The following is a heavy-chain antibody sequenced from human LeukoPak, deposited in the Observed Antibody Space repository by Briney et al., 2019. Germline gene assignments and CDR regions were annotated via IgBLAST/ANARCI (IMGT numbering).Heavy chain of an antibody. CDR1: GYTFTSYG. J-gene: IGHJ5*02. CDR3: ARVMSVLRYFDWLSGWFDP. Sequence: ASVKVSCKASGYTFTSYGISWVRQAPGQGLEWMGWISAYNGNTNYAQKLQGRVTMTTDTSTSTAYMELRSLRSDDTAVYYCARVMSVLRYFDWLSGWFDPWGQGTLVTVSS. V-gene: IGHV1-18*01. D-gene: IGHD3-9*01. CDR2: ISAYNGNT.